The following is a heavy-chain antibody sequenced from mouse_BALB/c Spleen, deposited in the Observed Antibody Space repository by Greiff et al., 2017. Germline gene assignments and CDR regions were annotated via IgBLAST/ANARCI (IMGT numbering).Heavy chain of an antibody. CDR3: ARTFYYGSSYLYYYAMDY. V-gene: IGHV1-14*01. J-gene: IGHJ4*01. CDR2: INPYNDGT. CDR1: GYTFTSYV. Sequence: EVKLQESGPELVKPGASVKMSCKASGYTFTSYVMHWVKQKPGQGLEWIGYINPYNDGTKYNEKFKGKATLTSDKSSSTAYMELSSLTSEDSAVYYCARTFYYGSSYLYYYAMDYWGQGTSVTVSS. D-gene: IGHD1-1*01.